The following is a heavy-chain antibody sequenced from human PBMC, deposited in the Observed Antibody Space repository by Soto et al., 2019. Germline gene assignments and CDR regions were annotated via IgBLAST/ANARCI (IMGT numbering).Heavy chain of an antibody. CDR2: IYYSGST. V-gene: IGHV4-31*03. J-gene: IGHJ4*02. CDR1: GGSISSGGYY. D-gene: IGHD5-18*01. Sequence: QVQLQESGPGLVKPSQTLSLTCTVSGGSISSGGYYWSWIRQHPGKGLEWIGYIYYSGSTYYNPSRKRRVTISVATSKNQFSLKLSSVTAADTAVYYCARVRGHSAAGYSYGYGADYWGQGTLVTVSS. CDR3: ARVRGHSAAGYSYGYGADY.